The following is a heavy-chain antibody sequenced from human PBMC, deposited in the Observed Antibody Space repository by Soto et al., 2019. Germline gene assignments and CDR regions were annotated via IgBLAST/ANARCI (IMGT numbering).Heavy chain of an antibody. J-gene: IGHJ4*02. CDR3: ARGGYSSGWNNYFDY. CDR1: GGSISGYY. D-gene: IGHD6-19*01. CDR2: IYYSGST. V-gene: IGHV4-59*01. Sequence: PSETLSLTCTVSGGSISGYYWSWIRQPPGKGLEWIGYIYYSGSTNYNPSLKSRVTISADTSKNRFSLKLTSVTAADTAVYYCARGGYSSGWNNYFDYWGQGTLVTVSS.